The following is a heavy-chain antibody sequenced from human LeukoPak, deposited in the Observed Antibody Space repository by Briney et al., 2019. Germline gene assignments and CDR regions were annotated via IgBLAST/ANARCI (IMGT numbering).Heavy chain of an antibody. Sequence: GGSLRLSCAASGFTFSSYWMSWVRQAPGKGLEWVANIKQDGSEKYYVDSVKGRFTISRDSAKNSLYLQMNSLRAEDTAVYYCARGIGIAAPEGYYGMDVWGQGTTVTVSS. CDR3: ARGIGIAAPEGYYGMDV. D-gene: IGHD6-13*01. V-gene: IGHV3-7*01. J-gene: IGHJ6*02. CDR2: IKQDGSEK. CDR1: GFTFSSYW.